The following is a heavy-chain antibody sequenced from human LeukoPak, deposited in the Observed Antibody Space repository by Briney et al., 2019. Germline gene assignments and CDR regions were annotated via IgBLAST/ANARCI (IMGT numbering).Heavy chain of an antibody. J-gene: IGHJ4*02. CDR2: ISGSGGST. V-gene: IGHV3-23*01. Sequence: GGSLRLSCAASGFRFSETWMHWVRQAPGKGLEWVSAISGSGGSTYYADSVKGRFTISRDNSKNTLYLQMNSLRAEDTAVYYCAKARYYYGSGSYISDYWGQGTLVTVSS. CDR1: GFRFSETW. CDR3: AKARYYYGSGSYISDY. D-gene: IGHD3-10*01.